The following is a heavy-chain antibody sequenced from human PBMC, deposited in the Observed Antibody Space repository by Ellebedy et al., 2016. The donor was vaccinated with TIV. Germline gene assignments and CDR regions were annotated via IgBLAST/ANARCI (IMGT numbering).Heavy chain of an antibody. Sequence: ASVKVSXKASGYTFTSYGINWVRQATGQGLEWMGWMNPHSGNTGSAQKFQGRVTMTRNTSISTAYMELSSLRSEDTAVYYCARRSYDFWSGYPYYYYYYYMDVWGKGTTVTVSS. V-gene: IGHV1-8*02. CDR3: ARRSYDFWSGYPYYYYYYYMDV. J-gene: IGHJ6*03. CDR1: GYTFTSYG. CDR2: MNPHSGNT. D-gene: IGHD3-3*01.